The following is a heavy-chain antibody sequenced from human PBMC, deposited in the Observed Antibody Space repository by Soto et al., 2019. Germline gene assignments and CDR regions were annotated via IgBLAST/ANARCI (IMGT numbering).Heavy chain of an antibody. Sequence: QVQLVQSGAEVKKPGASVKVSCKASGYTFTGYYMHWVRQAPGQGLEWMGWINPNSGGTNYAQKFQGRVTMTRDTAISTADRERSRLRSDDTAVYYCARDFPVQLERRPILFDYWGQGTLVTVSS. CDR3: ARDFPVQLERRPILFDY. CDR1: GYTFTGYY. J-gene: IGHJ4*02. V-gene: IGHV1-2*02. D-gene: IGHD1-1*01. CDR2: INPNSGGT.